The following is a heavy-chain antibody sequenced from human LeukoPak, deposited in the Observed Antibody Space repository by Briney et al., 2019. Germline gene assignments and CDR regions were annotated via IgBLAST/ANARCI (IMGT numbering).Heavy chain of an antibody. CDR1: GGSVSSGNYY. Sequence: PSETLSLTCIVSGGSVSSGNYYWSWIRQPPGKGLEWIGYIHYSWSTNYNPSLKSRVTISVDTSKNKFSLKLSSVTAADTAVYYCARGGLSSGYYSAFDYRGQGTLVTVSS. D-gene: IGHD3-22*01. J-gene: IGHJ4*02. V-gene: IGHV4-61*01. CDR3: ARGGLSSGYYSAFDY. CDR2: IHYSWST.